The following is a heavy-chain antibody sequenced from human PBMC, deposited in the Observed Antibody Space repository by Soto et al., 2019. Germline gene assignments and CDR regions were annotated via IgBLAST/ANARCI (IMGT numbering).Heavy chain of an antibody. Sequence: EVQLVESGGGLVQPGGSLRLSCAASGFTFSDHYMDWVRQAPGKGLEWVGSSKNKADSYTTEYAASVKGRFTISRDGSKNSLFLQMNSLKTEDTAVYYCTVWGSGNDFGAAWGQGILVTVSS. CDR1: GFTFSDHY. CDR3: TVWGSGNDFGAA. J-gene: IGHJ4*02. CDR2: SKNKADSYTT. V-gene: IGHV3-72*01. D-gene: IGHD3-10*01.